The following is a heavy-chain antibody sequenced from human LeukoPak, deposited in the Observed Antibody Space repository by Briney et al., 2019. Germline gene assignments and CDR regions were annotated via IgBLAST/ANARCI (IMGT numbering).Heavy chain of an antibody. V-gene: IGHV3-30*18. CDR3: AKDLGTYYYVPGGY. CDR1: GFTFSSYG. CDR2: ISYDGSNK. Sequence: PGGSLRLSCAASGFTFSSYGTHWVRQAPGKGLEWVAVISYDGSNKYYADSVKGRFTISRDNSKNTLYLQMNSLRAEDTAVYYCAKDLGTYYYVPGGYWGQGTLVTVSS. J-gene: IGHJ4*02. D-gene: IGHD3-10*02.